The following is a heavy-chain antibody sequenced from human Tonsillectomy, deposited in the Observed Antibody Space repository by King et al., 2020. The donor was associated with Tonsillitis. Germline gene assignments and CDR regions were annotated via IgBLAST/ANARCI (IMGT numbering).Heavy chain of an antibody. CDR1: VYTLTELS. J-gene: IGHJ4*02. Sequence: VQLGESGAEVKKPGASVKVSCKVSVYTLTELSMHWVRQAPGKGLEWMGGYDPEDGETIYAQKFQGRFTMTEDTSTDTAYMELSSLRSEDTAAYYCATGIYYASGSYAYWGQGTLVTVSS. V-gene: IGHV1-24*01. D-gene: IGHD3-10*01. CDR3: ATGIYYASGSYAY. CDR2: YDPEDGET.